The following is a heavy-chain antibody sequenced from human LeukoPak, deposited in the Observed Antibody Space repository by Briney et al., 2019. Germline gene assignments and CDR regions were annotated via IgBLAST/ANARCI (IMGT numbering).Heavy chain of an antibody. CDR3: AGPLSGYCSGGSCYSC. CDR2: ISYDGSNK. J-gene: IGHJ4*02. D-gene: IGHD2-15*01. CDR1: GFTFSSYA. V-gene: IGHV3-30-3*01. Sequence: PGRSLRLSCAASGFTFSSYAMHWVRQAPGKGLEWVAVISYDGSNKYYADSVKGRFTISRDNSKNTLYLQMNSLRAEDTAVYYCAGPLSGYCSGGSCYSCWGQGTLVTVSS.